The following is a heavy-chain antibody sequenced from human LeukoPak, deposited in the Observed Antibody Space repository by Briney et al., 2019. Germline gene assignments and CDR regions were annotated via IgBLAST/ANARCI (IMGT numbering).Heavy chain of an antibody. J-gene: IGHJ4*02. D-gene: IGHD3-10*01. CDR1: GFSFTNYW. Sequence: PGESLKISCKGSGFSFTNYWIGWVRQPPGKRLDWMGIIYPGDSDTRYSPSFQGQVTISADKSISTAYLQWSSLKASDTAMYYCARRFGARGESADFDYWGQGALVTVSS. CDR3: ARRFGARGESADFDY. CDR2: IYPGDSDT. V-gene: IGHV5-51*01.